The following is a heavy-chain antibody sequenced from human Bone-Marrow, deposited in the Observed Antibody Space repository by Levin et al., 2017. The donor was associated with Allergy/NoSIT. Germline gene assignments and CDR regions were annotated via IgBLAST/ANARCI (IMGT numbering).Heavy chain of an antibody. CDR2: MNPNSGNT. CDR3: ARGRVIEYYDFWSGYSVQAFDI. J-gene: IGHJ3*02. D-gene: IGHD3-3*01. CDR1: GYTFTSYD. Sequence: ASVKVSCKASGYTFTSYDINWVRQATGQGLEWMGWMNPNSGNTGYAQKFQGRVTMTRNTSISTAYMELSSLRSEDTAVYYCARGRVIEYYDFWSGYSVQAFDIWGQGTMVTVSS. V-gene: IGHV1-8*01.